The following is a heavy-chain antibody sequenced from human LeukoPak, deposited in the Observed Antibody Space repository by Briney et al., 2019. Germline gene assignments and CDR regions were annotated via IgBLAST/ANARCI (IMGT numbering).Heavy chain of an antibody. CDR1: GYTFTGYY. CDR3: ARVRRYSSSPYNWFDP. J-gene: IGHJ5*02. Sequence: ASVNVSCKASGYTFTGYYMHWVRQAPGQGLEWMGWINPNSDGTNYAQKFQGRVTMTTDTSTSTAYMEQRSLRSDDTAVYYCARVRRYSSSPYNWFDPWGQGTLVTVSS. D-gene: IGHD6-6*01. CDR2: INPNSDGT. V-gene: IGHV1-2*02.